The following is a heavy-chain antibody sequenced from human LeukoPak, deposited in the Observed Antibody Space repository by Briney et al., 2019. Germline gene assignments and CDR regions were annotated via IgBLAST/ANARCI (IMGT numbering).Heavy chain of an antibody. Sequence: ASVKVSCKASGYTFTSYYMHWVRQAPGQGLEWMGKINPSDGSTRYAQKFQGRVTMTRDMSTSTVYMELRSLRSDDTAVYYCARDHGGDNWFDPWGQGTLVTVSS. V-gene: IGHV1-46*01. CDR2: INPSDGST. CDR1: GYTFTSYY. D-gene: IGHD4-23*01. CDR3: ARDHGGDNWFDP. J-gene: IGHJ5*02.